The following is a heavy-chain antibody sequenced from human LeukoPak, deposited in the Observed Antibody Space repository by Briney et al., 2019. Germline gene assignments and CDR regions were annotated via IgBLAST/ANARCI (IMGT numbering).Heavy chain of an antibody. Sequence: ASVKVSCKASGYTFSSHGISWVRQAPGQGLEWMGWISVYNDNTNYAQKLQGRVTMTTDTSTSTAYMELRSLRSDDTAVYYCARAPLRIVAMDVWGKGTTVTVSS. D-gene: IGHD5-12*01. V-gene: IGHV1-18*01. J-gene: IGHJ6*03. CDR2: ISVYNDNT. CDR3: ARAPLRIVAMDV. CDR1: GYTFSSHG.